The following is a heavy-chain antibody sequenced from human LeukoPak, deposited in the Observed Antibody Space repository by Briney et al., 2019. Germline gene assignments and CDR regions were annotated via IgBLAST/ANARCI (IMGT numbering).Heavy chain of an antibody. CDR1: GHSVTSGGFY. CDR3: ARHSGSGSLSRPFDP. CDR2: VYYTGST. V-gene: IGHV4-39*01. D-gene: IGHD3-10*01. Sequence: SETLSLTCSVSGHSVTSGGFYCGWLRQPPGKGLEWIATVYYTGSTYYNPSLRSRVTISIDTSKNQFSLSLRSLIAADTAVYYCARHSGSGSLSRPFDPWGQGTLVTVSS. J-gene: IGHJ5*02.